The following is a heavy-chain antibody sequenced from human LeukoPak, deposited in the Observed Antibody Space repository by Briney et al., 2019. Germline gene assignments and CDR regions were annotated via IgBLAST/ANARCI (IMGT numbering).Heavy chain of an antibody. J-gene: IGHJ4*02. CDR2: ISTSGGST. V-gene: IGHV3-23*01. CDR1: GFTFSSYA. CDR3: AKDWGVTVAGTFDY. Sequence: GGSLRLSCAASGFTFSSYAMSWVRQAPGKGLEWVSAISTSGGSTYYADSVKGRFTISRDNSKNTLYLQMNSLRAEDTAVYFCAKDWGVTVAGTFDYWGQGTLVTVSS. D-gene: IGHD6-19*01.